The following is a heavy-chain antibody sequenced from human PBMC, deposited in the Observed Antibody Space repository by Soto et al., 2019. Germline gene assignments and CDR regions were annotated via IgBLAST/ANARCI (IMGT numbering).Heavy chain of an antibody. CDR2: IYHSGST. CDR1: GYSISSGYY. Sequence: PSETLSLTCAVSGYSISSGYYWGWIRQPPGKGLEWIGSIYHSGSTYYNPSLKSRVTISVDTSKNQFSLKLSSVTAADTAVYYCARAMAVAGRLGGVDYWGQGTLVTVSS. V-gene: IGHV4-38-2*01. CDR3: ARAMAVAGRLGGVDY. D-gene: IGHD6-19*01. J-gene: IGHJ4*02.